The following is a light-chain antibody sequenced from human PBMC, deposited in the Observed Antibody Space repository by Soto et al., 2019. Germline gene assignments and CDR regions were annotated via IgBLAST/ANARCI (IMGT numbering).Light chain of an antibody. J-gene: IGLJ3*02. V-gene: IGLV1-40*01. CDR1: SSNIGAGYD. CDR3: QAYDSSLSGPV. Sequence: QSVLTRAPSVSGAPGRRVTISCTGSSSNIGAGYDVHWYQQLPGTAPKLLIHGNSNRPTGVPDRFSGTKSCTSASLDTTGLQAEDEADYYCQAYDSSLSGPVFGGGTKVTV. CDR2: GNS.